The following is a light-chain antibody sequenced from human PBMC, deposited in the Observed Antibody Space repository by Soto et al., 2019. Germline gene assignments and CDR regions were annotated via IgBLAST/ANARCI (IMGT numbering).Light chain of an antibody. CDR1: SSDFGGYNY. CDR3: CSYAGTFYG. J-gene: IGLJ1*01. Sequence: SALTQPRSVSGSPGQSVTISCTGTSSDFGGYNYVSWYQHHPGKAPKPMIYDVSERPSGVPDRFSGSKSGNTASLTISGLQAEDEADYYCCSYAGTFYGFGTGTKVTVL. CDR2: DVS. V-gene: IGLV2-11*01.